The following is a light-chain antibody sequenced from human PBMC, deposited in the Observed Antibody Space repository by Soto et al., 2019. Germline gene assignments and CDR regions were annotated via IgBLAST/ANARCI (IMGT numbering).Light chain of an antibody. CDR3: SSFAGSGTLVV. CDR2: EVS. Sequence: QSALTQPASVSGSPGQSITISCTGTSSDVGGYNYVSWYQQHPGKAPKLMIYEVSNRPSGVSNRFSASKSGTTASLTISGLQAEDEADYHCSSFAGSGTLVVFGGGTKVTVL. J-gene: IGLJ2*01. V-gene: IGLV2-14*01. CDR1: SSDVGGYNY.